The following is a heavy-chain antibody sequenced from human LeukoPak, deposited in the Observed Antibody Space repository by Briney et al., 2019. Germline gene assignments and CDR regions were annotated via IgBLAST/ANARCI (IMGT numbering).Heavy chain of an antibody. CDR2: INPNSGGT. J-gene: IGHJ5*02. V-gene: IGHV1-2*02. CDR3: ARETRVSSWYSNWFDP. Sequence: ASVKVSCKASGYTFTCYYMHWVRQAPGQGLEWMGWINPNSGGTNYAQKFQGRVNMTRDTSISTAYMELSRLRSDDTAVYYCARETRVSSWYSNWFDPWGQGTLVTVSS. D-gene: IGHD6-13*01. CDR1: GYTFTCYY.